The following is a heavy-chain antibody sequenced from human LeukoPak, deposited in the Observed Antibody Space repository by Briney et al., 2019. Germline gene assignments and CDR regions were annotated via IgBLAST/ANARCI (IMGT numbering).Heavy chain of an antibody. CDR1: GFTFSSYA. D-gene: IGHD3-10*01. Sequence: PGGSLRLSCAASGFTFSSYAMSWVRQAPGKGLEWVSAISGSGGSTYYTDSVKGRFTISRDNSKNTLYLQMNSLRAEDTAVYYCATGVWFGELPYYFDYWGQGTLVTVSS. V-gene: IGHV3-23*01. CDR3: ATGVWFGELPYYFDY. J-gene: IGHJ4*02. CDR2: ISGSGGST.